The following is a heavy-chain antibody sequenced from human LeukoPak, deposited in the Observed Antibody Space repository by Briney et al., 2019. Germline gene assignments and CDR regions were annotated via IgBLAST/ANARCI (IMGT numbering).Heavy chain of an antibody. CDR3: AKGGQLRFLEWFPSAYYFDY. J-gene: IGHJ4*02. CDR1: GFTFSSYA. CDR2: ISGSGGST. D-gene: IGHD3-3*01. Sequence: AGGSLRLSCAASGFTFSSYAMSWVRQAPGKGLEWVSAISGSGGSTYYADSVKGRFAISRDNSKNTLYLQMNSLRAEDTAVYYCAKGGQLRFLEWFPSAYYFDYWGQGALVTVSS. V-gene: IGHV3-23*01.